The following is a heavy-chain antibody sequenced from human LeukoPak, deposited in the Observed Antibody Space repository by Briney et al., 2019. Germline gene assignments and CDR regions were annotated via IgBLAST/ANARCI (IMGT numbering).Heavy chain of an antibody. V-gene: IGHV3-49*04. Sequence: SLRLSCTPSGFRFGEYALTWVRQAPGKGLEWVGFIRSKAYGGTTENAASVRGRFTISRDDSKSIAYLQMNSLKTEDTAMYYCTRGPVEGATPKKYYYMDVWGKGTTVTISS. CDR2: IRSKAYGGTT. CDR3: TRGPVEGATPKKYYYMDV. D-gene: IGHD1-26*01. J-gene: IGHJ6*03. CDR1: GFRFGEYA.